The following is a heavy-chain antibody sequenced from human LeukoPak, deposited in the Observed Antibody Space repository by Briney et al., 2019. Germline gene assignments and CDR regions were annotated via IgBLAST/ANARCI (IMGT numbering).Heavy chain of an antibody. CDR3: ARDRDWAFDY. Sequence: GGPLRLSCAASGFTFTSHGMHWVRQAPGKGLEWVAFTRNDGNNKYYADSVKGRFTISRDNSKNTLSLQMNSLRTEDTAVYYCARDRDWAFDYWGQGILVTVSS. J-gene: IGHJ4*02. CDR2: TRNDGNNK. V-gene: IGHV3-30*02. CDR1: GFTFTSHG. D-gene: IGHD2-21*01.